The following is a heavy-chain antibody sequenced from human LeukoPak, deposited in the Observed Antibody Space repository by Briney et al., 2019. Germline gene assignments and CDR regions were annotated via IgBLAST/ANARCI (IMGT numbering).Heavy chain of an antibody. V-gene: IGHV4-59*08. D-gene: IGHD2-2*02. CDR2: IYYSGST. J-gene: IGHJ4*02. CDR1: GGSISSYY. CDR3: ARVAAAILGFDY. Sequence: KSSETLSLTCTVSGGSISSYYWSWIRQPPGKGLEWIGYIYYSGSTNYNPSLKSRVTISVDTSKNQFSLKLSSVTAADTAVYYCARVAAAILGFDYWGQGTLVTVSS.